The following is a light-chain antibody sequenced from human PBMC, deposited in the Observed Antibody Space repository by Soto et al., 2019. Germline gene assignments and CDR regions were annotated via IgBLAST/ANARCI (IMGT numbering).Light chain of an antibody. CDR2: GAS. J-gene: IGKJ1*01. CDR3: PQYGSSPRT. V-gene: IGKV3-20*01. Sequence: KVVTKIPEALSLGKEERASRSRRVSQSVSSSYLAWYQQKPGQAPRLLIYGASSRATGIPDRFSGSGSGTDFTLTICSLEPEDFAVYYCPQYGSSPRTFAQGTKVDIK. CDR1: QSVSSSY.